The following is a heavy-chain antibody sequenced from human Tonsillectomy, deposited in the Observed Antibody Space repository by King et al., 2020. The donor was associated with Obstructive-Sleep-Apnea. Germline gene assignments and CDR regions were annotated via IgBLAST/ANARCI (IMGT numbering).Heavy chain of an antibody. J-gene: IGHJ6*02. CDR1: GGSISRGGYY. Sequence: QLQESGPGLVKPSQTLSLTCTVSGGSISRGGYYWSWIRQPPGKGLELIGYIHYSGSIYYNPSLKSRVTISVDTSKNQFSLKLSSVTAADTAVYYCARDNSGGNSGMDVWGQGTTVTVSS. V-gene: IGHV4-31*03. D-gene: IGHD4-23*01. CDR2: IHYSGSI. CDR3: ARDNSGGNSGMDV.